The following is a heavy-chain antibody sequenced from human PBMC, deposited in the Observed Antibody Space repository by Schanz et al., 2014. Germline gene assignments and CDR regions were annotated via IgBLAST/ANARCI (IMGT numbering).Heavy chain of an antibody. CDR3: ARDSGPYYDKSMDV. CDR1: GFTLSNSD. V-gene: IGHV3-13*01. CDR2: IGYLGDT. Sequence: VQLLQFGGGVVQPGRSLRLSCAASGFTLSNSDMHWVRQGTGKGLEWVSTIGYLGDTYYPDSVKGRFTVSRDSGQNSLYLQMNSLRAEDTALYYCARDSGPYYDKSMDVWGQGTTVAVSS. D-gene: IGHD3-9*01. J-gene: IGHJ6*02.